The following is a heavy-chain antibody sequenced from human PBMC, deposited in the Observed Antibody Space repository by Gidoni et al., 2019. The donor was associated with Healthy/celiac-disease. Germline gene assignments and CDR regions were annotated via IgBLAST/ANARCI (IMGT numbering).Heavy chain of an antibody. J-gene: IGHJ5*02. V-gene: IGHV4-34*01. CDR2: SNHSGST. D-gene: IGHD3-10*01. CDR1: GGSFSGYY. Sequence: QVQLQPWGAGLLTPSETLSLTCAVYGGSFSGYYWSWIRQPPGKGLEWIGESNHSGSTNYNPSHKSRVTRSVDTSKNQFSLKLSSVTAADTAVYYCARGSYYYGSGSPNWFDPWGQGTLVTVSS. CDR3: ARGSYYYGSGSPNWFDP.